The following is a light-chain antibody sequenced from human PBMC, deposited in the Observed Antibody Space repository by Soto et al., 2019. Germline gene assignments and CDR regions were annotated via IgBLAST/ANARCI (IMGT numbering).Light chain of an antibody. J-gene: IGKJ5*01. CDR3: QQYNNWPFS. CDR1: QSVSSY. CDR2: DVS. Sequence: EIVMTQSPATLSVSPGERATLSCRASQSVSSYLAWYQQKPGQSPRLLIYDVSIRATGVPARFSATGSETDFTLTISGLQSGDSAVYFCQQYNNWPFSFGQGTRLEIK. V-gene: IGKV3-15*01.